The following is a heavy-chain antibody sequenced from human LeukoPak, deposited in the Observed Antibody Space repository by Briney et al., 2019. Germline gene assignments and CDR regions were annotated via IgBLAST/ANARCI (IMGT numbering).Heavy chain of an antibody. D-gene: IGHD5-24*01. CDR2: IWYDGSNI. V-gene: IGHV3-33*08. CDR3: AREPTTLNGYSVSRRHHYFDH. J-gene: IGHJ4*02. Sequence: PGGSLRLSCAASGFTFSSYAMHWVRQAPGKGLEWVAVIWYDGSNINYGDSVKGRFAISRDNSRNTLYLQMNSLRAEDMALYYCAREPTTLNGYSVSRRHHYFDHWGQGALVIVSS. CDR1: GFTFSSYA.